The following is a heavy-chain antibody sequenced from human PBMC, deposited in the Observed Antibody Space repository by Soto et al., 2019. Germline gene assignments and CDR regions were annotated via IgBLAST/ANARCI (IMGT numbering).Heavy chain of an antibody. CDR1: GGTFSSYA. V-gene: IGHV1-69*06. CDR2: IIPIFGTA. CDR3: ARPMTTVVTHYYYYGMDV. Sequence: QVQLVQSGAEVKKPGSSVKVSCKASGGTFSSYAISWVRQAPGQGLEWMGGIIPIFGTANYAQKFQGRVTIPADKSTSTAYMELSSLRSEDTAVYYCARPMTTVVTHYYYYGMDVWGQGTTVTVSS. D-gene: IGHD4-17*01. J-gene: IGHJ6*02.